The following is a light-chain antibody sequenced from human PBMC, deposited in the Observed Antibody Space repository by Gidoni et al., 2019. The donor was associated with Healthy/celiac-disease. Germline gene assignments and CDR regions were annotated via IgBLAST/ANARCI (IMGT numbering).Light chain of an antibody. V-gene: IGLV2-14*01. J-gene: IGLJ2*01. Sequence: QSALTHPASAAGSPGQSTPISCTGTSSDVGGYNYVSWYQQHPGKAPNLMIYDVSNRPPGVSNRFSGSKSGTTASVTISVLQAEDEADYYCSSYTSSSTLHLVFGGGTKLTVL. CDR1: SSDVGGYNY. CDR2: DVS. CDR3: SSYTSSSTLHLV.